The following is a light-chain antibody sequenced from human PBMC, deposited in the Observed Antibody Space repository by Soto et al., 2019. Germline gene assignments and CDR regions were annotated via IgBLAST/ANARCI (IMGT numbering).Light chain of an antibody. J-gene: IGLJ3*02. CDR1: SSDVGSYNF. Sequence: QSALTQPASVSGSPGQSITISCTGSSSDVGSYNFVSWHQQHPGKAPKLMIYEGGKRPSGVSNRFSGSKSGNTASLTISGLQAEDEADYYCCSYAGSSTWVFGGGTKVTVL. CDR2: EGG. V-gene: IGLV2-23*01. CDR3: CSYAGSSTWV.